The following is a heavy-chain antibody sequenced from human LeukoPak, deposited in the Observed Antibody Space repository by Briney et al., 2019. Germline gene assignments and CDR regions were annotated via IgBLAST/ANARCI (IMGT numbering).Heavy chain of an antibody. CDR2: ICSSGSTM. D-gene: IGHD2-15*01. Sequence: GGSLRLSCAASGFTFSSYEMNWVRQAPGKGLEWVSYICSSGSTMYYADSVKGRFTIPRDNAKNSLYLQMNSLRAEDTAVYYCASPGEGYCSGGNCYYFDYWGQGTLVTVSS. CDR1: GFTFSSYE. J-gene: IGHJ4*02. V-gene: IGHV3-48*03. CDR3: ASPGEGYCSGGNCYYFDY.